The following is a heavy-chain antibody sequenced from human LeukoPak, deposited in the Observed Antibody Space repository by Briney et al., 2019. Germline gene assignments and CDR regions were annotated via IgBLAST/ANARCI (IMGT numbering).Heavy chain of an antibody. J-gene: IGHJ4*02. CDR3: ARGPPNWGMVGY. Sequence: ASVKVSCKASGYRFTSYDINWVRQATGQGLEWMGWMSSNNGNTGYAQKFQGRVTMTRDTSISTAYMELSSLRSEDTAVYYCARGPPNWGMVGYWGQGTLVTVSP. D-gene: IGHD7-27*01. V-gene: IGHV1-8*01. CDR1: GYRFTSYD. CDR2: MSSNNGNT.